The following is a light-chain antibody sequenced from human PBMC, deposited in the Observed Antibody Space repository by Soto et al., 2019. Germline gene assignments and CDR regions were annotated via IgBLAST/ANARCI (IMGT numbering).Light chain of an antibody. J-gene: IGKJ4*01. CDR2: DAS. V-gene: IGKV3-11*01. CDR1: QSVSNS. Sequence: EIVLTQSPATLSLSPGERATLSCRASQSVSNSLAWYQQKPGQAPRLLIYDASNRATGITARFIGSGSGTDFTLTTSSRQPEDFAVYFCQQHNNRLLTFGGGTKMEIK. CDR3: QQHNNRLLT.